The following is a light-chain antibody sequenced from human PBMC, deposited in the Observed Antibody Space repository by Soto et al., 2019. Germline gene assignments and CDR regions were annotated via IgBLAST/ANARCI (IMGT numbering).Light chain of an antibody. CDR1: QGISSY. CDR2: AAS. CDR3: QQLNSYRVT. V-gene: IGKV1-9*01. J-gene: IGKJ3*01. Sequence: DIQLTQSPSFLSASVGDRVTITCRASQGISSYLAWYQQKPEKAPKLLIYAASTLQSGVPSRFSGSGSGTEFTLTISSLQPEDFATYYCQQLNSYRVTFGPGTKVDIK.